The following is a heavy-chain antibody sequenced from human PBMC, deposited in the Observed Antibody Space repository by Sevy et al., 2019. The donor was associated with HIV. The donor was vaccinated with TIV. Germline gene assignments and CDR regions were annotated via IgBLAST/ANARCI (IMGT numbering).Heavy chain of an antibody. Sequence: GGSLRLSCAASGFTFGSYGMHWVRQAPGKGLEWVAVISYDGTIKSYADSVRGRFSISRDNADSTLYLLMDSLRAEDTAVYYCAKEGYVILTGFEPGNFDSWGQGTLVTVSS. V-gene: IGHV3-30*18. CDR2: ISYDGTIK. J-gene: IGHJ4*02. D-gene: IGHD3-9*01. CDR1: GFTFGSYG. CDR3: AKEGYVILTGFEPGNFDS.